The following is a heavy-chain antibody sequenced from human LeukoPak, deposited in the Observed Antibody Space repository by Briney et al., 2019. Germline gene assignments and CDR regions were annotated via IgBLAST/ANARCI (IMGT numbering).Heavy chain of an antibody. CDR2: IIKDGSAT. J-gene: IGHJ6*02. V-gene: IGHV3-43*02. CDR1: GFTFDAYA. D-gene: IGHD1-26*01. Sequence: GGSLRLSCEASGFTFDAYAMHWVRQAPGKGLEWVSLIIKDGSATYYADSVKGRFTISRDNSKNSLYLQMNSLRSEDTALYYCATWAFYHSLDVWGQGTTVTVSS. CDR3: ATWAFYHSLDV.